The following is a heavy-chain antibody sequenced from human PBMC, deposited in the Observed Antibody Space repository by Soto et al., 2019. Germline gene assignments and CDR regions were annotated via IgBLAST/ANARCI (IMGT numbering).Heavy chain of an antibody. V-gene: IGHV3-30*18. J-gene: IGHJ6*02. D-gene: IGHD6-19*01. CDR1: GFTFSSYG. CDR2: ISYDGSNK. Sequence: QVQLVESGGGVVQPGRSLRLSCAASGFTFSSYGMHWVRQAPGKGLEWVAVISYDGSNKYYADPVKGRFTISRDNSKNTLYLQMNSLRAEDTDVYYCAKDRGRIAVAGHKTYGMDVWGQGTTVTVSS. CDR3: AKDRGRIAVAGHKTYGMDV.